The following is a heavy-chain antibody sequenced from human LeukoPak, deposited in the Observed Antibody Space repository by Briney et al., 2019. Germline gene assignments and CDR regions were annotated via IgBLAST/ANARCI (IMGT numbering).Heavy chain of an antibody. J-gene: IGHJ4*02. CDR2: INPNSGGT. Sequence: GASVKVSCKASGYTFTGYYMHWVRQAPGQGLEWMGWINPNSGGTNYAQKFQGRVTMTRDASISTAYMELSRLRSDDTAVYYCARGRVGRAVAFDYWGQGTLVTVSS. CDR3: ARGRVGRAVAFDY. D-gene: IGHD6-19*01. CDR1: GYTFTGYY. V-gene: IGHV1-2*02.